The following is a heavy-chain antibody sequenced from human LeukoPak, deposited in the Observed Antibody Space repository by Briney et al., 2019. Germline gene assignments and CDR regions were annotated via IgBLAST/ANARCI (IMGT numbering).Heavy chain of an antibody. V-gene: IGHV3-30*18. CDR1: GFTFSRNG. Sequence: LSGGSLRLSCAASGFTFSRNGMHWVRQAPGKGLEWVAVITYDGSNKYYADSVKGRFTISRDTSRNTLYLQMNSLRAEDTAVYYCAKDRSNSWTFDYWGQGTLVTVSS. CDR2: ITYDGSNK. J-gene: IGHJ4*02. D-gene: IGHD6-13*01. CDR3: AKDRSNSWTFDY.